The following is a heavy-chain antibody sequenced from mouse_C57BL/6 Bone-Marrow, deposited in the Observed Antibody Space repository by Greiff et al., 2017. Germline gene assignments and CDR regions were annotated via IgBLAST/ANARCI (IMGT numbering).Heavy chain of an antibody. V-gene: IGHV3-8*01. J-gene: IGHJ1*03. Sequence: DVKLVESGPGLAKPSQTLSLTCSVTGYSITSDYWNWIRTFPGNKLEYMGYISYSGSTYYNPSLKSRISITRDTSKNQYYLQLNSVTTEDTATYYCARYYGSSPYWYFDVWGTGTTVTVSS. D-gene: IGHD1-1*01. CDR1: GYSITSDY. CDR2: ISYSGST. CDR3: ARYYGSSPYWYFDV.